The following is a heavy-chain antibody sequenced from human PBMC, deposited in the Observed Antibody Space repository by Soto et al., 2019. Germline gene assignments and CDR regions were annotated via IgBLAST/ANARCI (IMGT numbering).Heavy chain of an antibody. V-gene: IGHV4-34*01. D-gene: IGHD3-10*01. CDR1: GGSFSGYY. CDR3: ARGGYGSGSYYKTRSFDY. Sequence: PSETLSLTCAVYGGSFSGYYWSWIRQPPGKGPEWIGEINHSGSTNYNPSLKSRVTISVDTSKNQFSLKLSSVTAADTAVYYCARGGYGSGSYYKTRSFDYWGQGTLVTVSS. CDR2: INHSGST. J-gene: IGHJ4*02.